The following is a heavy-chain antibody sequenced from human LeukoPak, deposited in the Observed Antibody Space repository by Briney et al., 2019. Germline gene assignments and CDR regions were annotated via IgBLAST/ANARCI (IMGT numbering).Heavy chain of an antibody. CDR3: ARVRWGGNPGFDH. CDR2: IYSDGRT. D-gene: IGHD4-23*01. CDR1: GFTVNNNY. J-gene: IGHJ4*02. V-gene: IGHV3-53*01. Sequence: GGSLRLSCAASGFTVNNNYTSWVRQAPGKGLEWVSVIYSDGRTYYADSVKGRFTISRDNSKSTLYLQMNTLRAEDTAVYYCARVRWGGNPGFDHWGQGTLVTVSS.